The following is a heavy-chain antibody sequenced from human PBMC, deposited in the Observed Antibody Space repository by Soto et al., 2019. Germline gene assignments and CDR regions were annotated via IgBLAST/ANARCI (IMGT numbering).Heavy chain of an antibody. Sequence: GESLKISDEGCGGIVTSYWSGWVRQMPGKGLEWMGIIYPYDSDVRYSPSFRGQATISADKSISTAYLQWSSLKASDTAMYFCARPGPINHHASSVHQPFDTWGQGTMATVS. V-gene: IGHV5-51*01. CDR3: ARPGPINHHASSVHQPFDT. CDR2: IYPYDSDV. CDR1: GGIVTSYW. D-gene: IGHD3-22*01. J-gene: IGHJ3*02.